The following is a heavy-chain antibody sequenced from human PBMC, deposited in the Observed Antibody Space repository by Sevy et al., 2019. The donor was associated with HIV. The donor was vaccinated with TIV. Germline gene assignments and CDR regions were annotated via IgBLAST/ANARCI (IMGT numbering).Heavy chain of an antibody. Sequence: SETLSLTCTVSGGSITSLYWNWIRQPPGKGLEWIANIYYNGHINYNPSLKSRVTLSLDTPKNKFSLRLISVTAADTAMYYCAGENAWGRGYSWGQGTLVTVSS. J-gene: IGHJ4*02. CDR3: AGENAWGRGYS. CDR1: GGSITSLY. V-gene: IGHV4-59*08. D-gene: IGHD1-26*01. CDR2: IYYNGHI.